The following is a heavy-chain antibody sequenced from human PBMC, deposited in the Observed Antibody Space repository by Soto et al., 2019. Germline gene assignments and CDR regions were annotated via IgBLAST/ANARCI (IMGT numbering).Heavy chain of an antibody. CDR1: EFAYRGDR. V-gene: IGHV3-23*01. CDR3: AKVPFRPYYFDY. Sequence: GGSLRQSCAASEFAYRGDRRNFVHQAPGKGLEWVSAISGSGGTTYYADSVKDRFTMSRDNSKNTLYLQMNSLRADDTVVYYCAKVPFRPYYFDYWGQGTLVTVSS. D-gene: IGHD3-3*02. J-gene: IGHJ4*02. CDR2: ISGSGGTT.